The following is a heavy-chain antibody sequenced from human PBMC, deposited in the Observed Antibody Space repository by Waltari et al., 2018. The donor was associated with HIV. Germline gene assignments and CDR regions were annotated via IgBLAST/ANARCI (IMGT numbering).Heavy chain of an antibody. V-gene: IGHV4-39*01. CDR1: GGSVINSDYY. CDR2: MNYTGTT. Sequence: QLQLQQSGPGLVKPSENLSLTCTVSGGSVINSDYYWDFIRQSPGKGLEWIGSMNYTGTTFSKPSSRSRVAMSADLSKNRFSLRLGSVTAADTAIYGCARRPRMAGFYHYYGMDVWGQGTTVTVSS. D-gene: IGHD2-8*01. CDR3: ARRPRMAGFYHYYGMDV. J-gene: IGHJ6*02.